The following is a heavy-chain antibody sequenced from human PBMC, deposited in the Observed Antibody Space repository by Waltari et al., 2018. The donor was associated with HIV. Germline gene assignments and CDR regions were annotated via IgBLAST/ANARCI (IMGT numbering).Heavy chain of an antibody. CDR1: GFTFDDYA. V-gene: IGHV3-9*01. D-gene: IGHD6-19*01. Sequence: EVQLVESGGGLVQPGRSLRLSCAASGFTFDDYAMHWVRQAPGKGLEWVSGISWNSGSTGYADSVKGRFTISRDNAKNSLYLQMNSLRAEDTALYYCAKGVAGISPPNYGMDVWGQGTTVTVSS. CDR3: AKGVAGISPPNYGMDV. J-gene: IGHJ6*02. CDR2: ISWNSGST.